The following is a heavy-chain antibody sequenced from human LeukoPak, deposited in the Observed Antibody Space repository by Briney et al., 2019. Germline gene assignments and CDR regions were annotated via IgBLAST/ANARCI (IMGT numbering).Heavy chain of an antibody. CDR1: GFTFSSYA. V-gene: IGHV3-30*02. J-gene: IGHJ4*02. Sequence: GGSLRLSCVASGFTFSSYALHWVRQAPGKGLEGVAFIRYDGTNNYYVDSVKRRFTISRDDSKNTLYLQMNSLRTEDTAVSYCAKEPLAYNSGWYYFDYWGQGTLVTVSS. CDR3: AKEPLAYNSGWYYFDY. D-gene: IGHD6-19*01. CDR2: IRYDGTNN.